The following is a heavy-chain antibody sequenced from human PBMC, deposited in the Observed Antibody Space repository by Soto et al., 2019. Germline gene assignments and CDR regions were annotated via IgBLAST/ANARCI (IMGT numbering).Heavy chain of an antibody. V-gene: IGHV4-59*01. J-gene: IGHJ4*02. CDR3: ARVLVAAGFDY. CDR2: IYYSGST. D-gene: IGHD2-15*01. CDR1: GFSISSYY. Sequence: SETLSLTCTVSGFSISSYYWSWIRQPPGKGLEWIGYIYYSGSTNYNPSLKSRVTISVDTSKNQFSLKLSSVTAADTAVYYCARVLVAAGFDYWGQGTLVTVSS.